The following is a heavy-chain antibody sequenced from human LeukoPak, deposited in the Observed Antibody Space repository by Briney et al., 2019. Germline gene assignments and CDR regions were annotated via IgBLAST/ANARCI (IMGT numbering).Heavy chain of an antibody. CDR1: GYTFTSYG. CDR2: ISAYNGNT. CDR3: ARDRAAGFTYYDFWSGYYPWFDP. V-gene: IGHV1-18*01. Sequence: ASVKVSCKASGYTFTSYGISWVRQAPGQGLEWMGWISAYNGNTNYAQKLQGRVTMTTDTSTSTAYMELRSLRSDDTAVYYCARDRAAGFTYYDFWSGYYPWFDPWGQGTLDTVSS. J-gene: IGHJ5*02. D-gene: IGHD3-3*01.